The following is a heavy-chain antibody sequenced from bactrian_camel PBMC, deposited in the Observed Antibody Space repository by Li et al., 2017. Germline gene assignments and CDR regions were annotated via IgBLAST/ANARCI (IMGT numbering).Heavy chain of an antibody. J-gene: IGHJ6*01. CDR2: IDSDGCT. V-gene: IGHV3S9*01. Sequence: HVQLVESGGGSVQAGGSLRLSCAASGYTYSRYMGWFRQVPGNEREVVAGIDSDGCTRYADSVKGRATISRDNAKNTVYLQLNSLKLEDTATYYCGELGSGGYWGQGTQVTVS. CDR3: GELGSGGY. CDR1: GYTYSRY.